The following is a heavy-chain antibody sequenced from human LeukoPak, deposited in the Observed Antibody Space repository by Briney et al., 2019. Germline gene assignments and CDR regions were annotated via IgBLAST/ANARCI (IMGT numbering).Heavy chain of an antibody. Sequence: GGSLRLSCAASGFTFSSYWMHWVRQVPGKGLVWVSRINSDGSNTTYADSVKGRFTISRDNAKSTLYLQMNSLRAEDTAVYYCARDLRGYSYGTAYYYGMDVWGQGTTVTVSS. CDR3: ARDLRGYSYGTAYYYGMDV. J-gene: IGHJ6*02. CDR2: INSDGSNT. V-gene: IGHV3-74*01. CDR1: GFTFSSYW. D-gene: IGHD5-18*01.